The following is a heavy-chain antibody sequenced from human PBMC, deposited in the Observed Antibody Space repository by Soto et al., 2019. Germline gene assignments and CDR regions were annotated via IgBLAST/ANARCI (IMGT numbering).Heavy chain of an antibody. V-gene: IGHV3-30*03. CDR1: GFTFSSYG. D-gene: IGHD3-22*01. CDR2: ISYDGSNK. J-gene: IGHJ4*02. Sequence: GGSLRLSCAASGFTFSSYGMHWVRQAPGKGLEWVAVISYDGSNKYYADSVKGRFTISRDNSKNTLYLQMNSLRAEDTAVYYCATEFDSSGYSLYYFAYWGQGTLVTVSS. CDR3: ATEFDSSGYSLYYFAY.